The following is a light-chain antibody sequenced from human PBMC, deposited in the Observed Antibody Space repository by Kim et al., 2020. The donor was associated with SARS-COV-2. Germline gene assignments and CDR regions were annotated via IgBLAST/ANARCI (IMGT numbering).Light chain of an antibody. V-gene: IGLV1-44*01. CDR1: SSNIGSNT. J-gene: IGLJ1*01. CDR3: AAWDDSLNGYV. Sequence: GQRVTISGSGSSSNIGSNTVNWYQQLPGTAPKLLIYSNNQRPSGVPDRISGSRSGTSASLAISGLQSEDEADYYCAAWDDSLNGYVFGTGTKVTVL. CDR2: SNN.